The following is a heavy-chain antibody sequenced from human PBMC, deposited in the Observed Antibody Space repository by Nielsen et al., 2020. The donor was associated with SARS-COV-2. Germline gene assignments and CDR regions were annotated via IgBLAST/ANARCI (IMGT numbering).Heavy chain of an antibody. CDR2: IDWDDDK. CDR3: ARSSSDLGYYFIDF. V-gene: IGHV2-70*01. Sequence: SGHTLVKPPQTLTLTCNFYGFSLSTSGMCVSWIRQPPGKALEWLALIDWDDDKYYSTSLKTRLTISKDTSKNQVVLTMANMDPVDTATYYCARSSSDLGYYFIDFWGQGTPVTVSS. D-gene: IGHD3-10*01. J-gene: IGHJ6*02. CDR1: GFSLSTSGMC.